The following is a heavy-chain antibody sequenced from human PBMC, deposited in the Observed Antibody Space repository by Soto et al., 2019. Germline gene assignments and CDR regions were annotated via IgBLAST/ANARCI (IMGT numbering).Heavy chain of an antibody. J-gene: IGHJ4*02. V-gene: IGHV1-69*13. CDR2: IIPVFGTT. Sequence: SVKVSCKTSGGTFNSFGINWVRQAPGQGLEWVGGIIPVFGTTNYAQKFHGRVTIIADGSTSTSYMELSSLRSEDTAVYYCAVENWGPGGHYFDHWGQGTRVTVSS. D-gene: IGHD7-27*01. CDR1: GGTFNSFG. CDR3: AVENWGPGGHYFDH.